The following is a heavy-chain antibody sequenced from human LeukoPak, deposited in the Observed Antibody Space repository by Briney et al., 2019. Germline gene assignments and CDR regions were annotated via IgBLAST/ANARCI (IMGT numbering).Heavy chain of an antibody. J-gene: IGHJ5*02. CDR3: ARGRAVAGRRWFDP. CDR1: GFTFSSYS. Sequence: GGSLRLSFAASGFTFSSYSMNWVRQAPGKGLEWVSAISSSSSYIYYADSVKGRFTISRDNAKNSLYLQMNSLRAEDTAVYYCARGRAVAGRRWFDPWGQGTLVTVSS. CDR2: ISSSSSYI. V-gene: IGHV3-21*01. D-gene: IGHD6-19*01.